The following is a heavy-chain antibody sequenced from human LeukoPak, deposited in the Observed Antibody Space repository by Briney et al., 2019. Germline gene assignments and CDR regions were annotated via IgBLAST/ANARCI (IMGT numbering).Heavy chain of an antibody. CDR1: GFTFSSYG. CDR3: AYDSSGPKEDFDY. J-gene: IGHJ4*02. V-gene: IGHV3-30*03. D-gene: IGHD3-22*01. CDR2: ISYDGSIK. Sequence: GRSLRLSCAASGFTFSSYGMHWVRQAPGKGLEWVAVISYDGSIKYYADSVKGRFTISRDNSKNTLYLQMNSLRAEDTAVYYCAYDSSGPKEDFDYWGQGTLVTVSS.